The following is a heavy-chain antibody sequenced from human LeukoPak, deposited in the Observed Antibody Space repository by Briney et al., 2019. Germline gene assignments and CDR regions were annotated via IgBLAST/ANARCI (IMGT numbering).Heavy chain of an antibody. J-gene: IGHJ4*02. CDR1: GYTFTSYG. CDR3: ARERYDYVWGSQDY. V-gene: IGHV1-18*01. CDR2: ISAYNGNT. D-gene: IGHD3-16*01. Sequence: GASVKVSCKASGYTFTSYGISWVRQAPGQGLEWMGWISAYNGNTNYAQKLQGRVTMTTDTSTSTAYMELRSLRSDDTAVYHCARERYDYVWGSQDYWGQGTLVTVSS.